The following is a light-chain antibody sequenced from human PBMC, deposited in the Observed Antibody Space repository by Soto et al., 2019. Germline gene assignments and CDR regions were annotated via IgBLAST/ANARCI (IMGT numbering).Light chain of an antibody. J-gene: IGKJ5*01. CDR3: QQANSFPIT. CDR1: QGLKF. CDR2: EAT. V-gene: IGKV1-12*01. Sequence: DIQMTQSPSSVSASVGDTVTITCRASQGLKFLAWYQQKPGKAPRLLIYEATNLQSGVPPRFSGSGSGTDFTLTISSLQPEDFATYFCQQANSFPITFGQGIRLEIK.